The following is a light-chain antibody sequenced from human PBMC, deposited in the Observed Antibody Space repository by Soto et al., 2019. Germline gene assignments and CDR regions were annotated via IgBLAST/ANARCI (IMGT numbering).Light chain of an antibody. CDR1: GGHSSYA. CDR3: QTWGTGIRV. CDR2: LNSDGSH. Sequence: QLVLTQSPSASASLGASVKLTCTLSGGHSSYAIAWHQQQPEKGPRYLMKLNSDGSHSKGDGLPDRFSGSSSGAERYLTISSLQSEDEADYYCQTWGTGIRVFGGGTKLTVL. V-gene: IGLV4-69*01. J-gene: IGLJ2*01.